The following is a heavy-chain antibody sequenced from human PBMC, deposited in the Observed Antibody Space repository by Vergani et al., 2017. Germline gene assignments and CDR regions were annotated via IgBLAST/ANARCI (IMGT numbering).Heavy chain of an antibody. J-gene: IGHJ4*02. CDR2: INPKNGLT. D-gene: IGHD3-16*01. CDR1: GYTFTGYY. CDR3: TSFPTETSEYYDSTGYYHRFFEK. Sequence: QVQLVQSGAEVKRPGASVQVSCKASGYTFTGYYLHWVRLAPGQGLEWMEWINPKNGLTKYAQRFQGRVSLTRDTSITTAFMELSSLRSDDTAMYYCTSFPTETSEYYDSTGYYHRFFEKWGQGTLVTVSS. V-gene: IGHV1-2*02.